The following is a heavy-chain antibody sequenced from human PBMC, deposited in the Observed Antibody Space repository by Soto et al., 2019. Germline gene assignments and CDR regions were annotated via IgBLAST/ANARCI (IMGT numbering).Heavy chain of an antibody. D-gene: IGHD3-22*01. J-gene: IGHJ4*02. CDR1: GGSISSYY. V-gene: IGHV4-59*01. Sequence: PSETLSLTCTVSGGSISSYYLSWIRQPPGKGLEWIGYIDYSGSTSYNPSLKSRVTISLDTSKNQFSLRLSSVTAADTAVYYCTRDKYKFDNSAYSGSDSWGQGTLVTVSP. CDR3: TRDKYKFDNSAYSGSDS. CDR2: IDYSGST.